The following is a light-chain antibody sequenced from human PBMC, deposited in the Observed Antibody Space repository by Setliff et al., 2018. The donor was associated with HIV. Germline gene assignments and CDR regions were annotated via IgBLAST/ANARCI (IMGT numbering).Light chain of an antibody. Sequence: QSVLAQPRSVSGSPGQSVTISCTGTNSDIGTYNYVSWYQQHPGKAPKLMIYDVTKRPSGVPDRFSGSKSVNTASLTISGLQTDDEADYYCCSYAGSSVSYVVGTGTKV. CDR2: DVT. V-gene: IGLV2-11*01. CDR1: NSDIGTYNY. CDR3: CSYAGSSVSYV. J-gene: IGLJ1*01.